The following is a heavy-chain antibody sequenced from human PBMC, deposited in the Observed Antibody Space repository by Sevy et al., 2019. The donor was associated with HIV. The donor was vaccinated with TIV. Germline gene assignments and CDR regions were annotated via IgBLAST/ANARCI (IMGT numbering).Heavy chain of an antibody. V-gene: IGHV3-66*02. D-gene: IGHD2-2*01. CDR3: ARDRGYRLD. J-gene: IGHJ4*02. CDR1: GFTVSSNY. Sequence: GGSLRLSCAASGFTVSSNYMSWVRQAPGKGLDWVSLIYSGGGTDYADSVKGRFTISRDSSKNTLYLQMNSLRTEDTAVYYCARDRGYRLDWGQGTLVTVSS. CDR2: IYSGGGT.